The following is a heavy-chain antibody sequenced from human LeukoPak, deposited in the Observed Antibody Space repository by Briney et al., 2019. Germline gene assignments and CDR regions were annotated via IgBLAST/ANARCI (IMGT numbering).Heavy chain of an antibody. CDR3: VRDRGVIDYHYYGMDV. CDR2: IYYSGST. V-gene: IGHV4-39*07. Sequence: PSETLSLTCTVSGGSISSRSYYWGWIRQPPGKGLEWIGSIYYSGSTYYNPSLKSRVTISVDTSKNQFSLKLSSVTAADTAVYYCVRDRGVIDYHYYGMDVRGQGTTVTVSS. D-gene: IGHD3-10*01. CDR1: GGSISSRSYY. J-gene: IGHJ6*02.